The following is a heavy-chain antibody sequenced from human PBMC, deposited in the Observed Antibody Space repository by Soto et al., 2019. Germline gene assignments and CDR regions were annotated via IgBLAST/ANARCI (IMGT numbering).Heavy chain of an antibody. CDR3: ARGYGSGSPDAFDI. V-gene: IGHV4-4*07. D-gene: IGHD3-10*01. J-gene: IGHJ3*02. CDR1: GDSISIYY. CDR2: IYTSGNT. Sequence: SETLSITCTVSGDSISIYYWSWIRQPAGKGLEWIGRIYTSGNTNYNPSLKSRVTMSVDTSKNQFSLKLSSVTAADTAVYYCARGYGSGSPDAFDIWGQGTMVTVSS.